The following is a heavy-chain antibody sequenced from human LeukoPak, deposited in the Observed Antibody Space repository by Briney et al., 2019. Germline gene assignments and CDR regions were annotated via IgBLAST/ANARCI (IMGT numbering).Heavy chain of an antibody. CDR3: ARGAGYNYPYYFDC. Sequence: GRSLRLSCAASGFTVSSNYMNWVRQAPGKGLEWVSVIYGGGNIYYADSVKGRFTISRDNSKNTLYLQMNSLRAEDTAVYYCARGAGYNYPYYFDCWGQGTLVTVSS. CDR1: GFTVSSNY. D-gene: IGHD5-24*01. J-gene: IGHJ4*02. V-gene: IGHV3-53*01. CDR2: IYGGGNI.